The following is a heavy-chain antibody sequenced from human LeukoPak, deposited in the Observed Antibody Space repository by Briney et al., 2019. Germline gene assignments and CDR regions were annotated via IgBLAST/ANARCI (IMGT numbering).Heavy chain of an antibody. Sequence: EGSLRLSCAASGFPFNSYWMHWVRQAPGKGLVWVSRIKSDGMTTNYADSVKGRFTISRDNAKNTLYLQMNSLRAEDTAVYYCARVGAVAGTLDSWGQGTQVTVSS. CDR2: IKSDGMTT. V-gene: IGHV3-74*01. D-gene: IGHD6-19*01. J-gene: IGHJ4*02. CDR1: GFPFNSYW. CDR3: ARVGAVAGTLDS.